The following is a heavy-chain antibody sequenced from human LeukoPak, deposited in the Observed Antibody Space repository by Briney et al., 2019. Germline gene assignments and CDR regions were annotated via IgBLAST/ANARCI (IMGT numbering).Heavy chain of an antibody. CDR3: ARDRAYYYDSSGYAFDY. J-gene: IGHJ4*02. CDR2: ISYDGSNK. D-gene: IGHD3-22*01. V-gene: IGHV3-30-3*01. CDR1: GFTVSSYA. Sequence: GGSLRLSCAASGFTVSSYAMHWVRQAPGKGLEWVAVISYDGSNKYYADSVKGRFTISRDNSKNTLYLQMNSLRAEDTAVYYCARDRAYYYDSSGYAFDYWGQGTLVTVSS.